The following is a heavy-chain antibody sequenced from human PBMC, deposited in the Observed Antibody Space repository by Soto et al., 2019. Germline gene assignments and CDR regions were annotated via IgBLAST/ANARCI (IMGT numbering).Heavy chain of an antibody. D-gene: IGHD5-12*01. CDR3: ARPRDGYNNAFFDY. CDR1: GFTFSSYA. Sequence: GGSLRLSCAASGFTFSSYAMHWVRQAPGKGLEWVAVISYDGSNKYYADSVKGRFTISRDNSKNTLYLQMNSLRAEDTAVYYCARPRDGYNNAFFDYWGQGTRVTVSS. J-gene: IGHJ4*02. V-gene: IGHV3-30-3*01. CDR2: ISYDGSNK.